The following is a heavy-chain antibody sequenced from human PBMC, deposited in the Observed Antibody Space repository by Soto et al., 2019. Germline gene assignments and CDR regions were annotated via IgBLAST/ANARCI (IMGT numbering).Heavy chain of an antibody. V-gene: IGHV3-33*01. CDR1: GFTFSSYG. CDR3: AREVVQPGNEYSFDY. D-gene: IGHD1-1*01. J-gene: IGHJ4*02. Sequence: QVQLVESGGGVVQPGRSLRLSCAASGFTFSSYGMHWVRQAPGKGLEWVAVIWYDGSNKYYADSVKGRFTISRDNSKNTLYLQMNSLRAEDTAVYYCAREVVQPGNEYSFDYWGQGTLVTVSS. CDR2: IWYDGSNK.